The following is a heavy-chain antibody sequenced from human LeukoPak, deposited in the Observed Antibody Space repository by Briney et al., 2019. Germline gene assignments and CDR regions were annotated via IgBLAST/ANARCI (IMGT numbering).Heavy chain of an antibody. CDR2: ISGSGGST. CDR1: GFTFSSYA. Sequence: GGSLRLSXAASGFTFSSYAMSWVRQAPGKGLEWVSAISGSGGSTYYADSVKGRFTISRDNSKNTLYLQMNSLRAEDTAVYYCAKGGLGCSSTSCFDYWGQGTLVTVSS. D-gene: IGHD2-2*01. CDR3: AKGGLGCSSTSCFDY. J-gene: IGHJ4*02. V-gene: IGHV3-23*01.